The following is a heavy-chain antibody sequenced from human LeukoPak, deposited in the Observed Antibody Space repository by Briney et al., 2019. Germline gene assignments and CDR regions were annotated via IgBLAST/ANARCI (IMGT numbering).Heavy chain of an antibody. V-gene: IGHV4-59*11. CDR2: IYYSVRT. J-gene: IGHJ6*03. D-gene: IGHD5-24*01. CDR3: ARTGDGYNYYNYYYMDV. CDR1: GASISSHY. Sequence: PSETLSLTCSVSGASISSHYWSWIRQPPGKGLEWIGYIYYSVRTNYSPSLKSRVTISVDMPNNQFSLKMSSVTAADTAVYYCARTGDGYNYYNYYYMDVWGKGTTVTVTS.